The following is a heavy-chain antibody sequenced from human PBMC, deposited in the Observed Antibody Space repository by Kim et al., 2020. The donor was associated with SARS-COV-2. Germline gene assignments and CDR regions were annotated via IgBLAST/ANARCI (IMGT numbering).Heavy chain of an antibody. J-gene: IGHJ4*02. V-gene: IGHV3-33*06. CDR3: AKVGPSSGCQNFDY. Sequence: GGSLRLSCAASGFIFSSYGMHWVRQAPGKGLEWVAVIWYDGSNKYYADSVKGRFTISRDNSKNTLYLQMNSLRAEDTAVYYCAKVGPSSGCQNFDYWGQGTLVTVSS. D-gene: IGHD6-19*01. CDR1: GFIFSSYG. CDR2: IWYDGSNK.